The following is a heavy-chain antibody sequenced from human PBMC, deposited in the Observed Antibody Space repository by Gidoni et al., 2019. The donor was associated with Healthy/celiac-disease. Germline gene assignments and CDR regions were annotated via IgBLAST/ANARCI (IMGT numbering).Heavy chain of an antibody. CDR1: GDSVSSNSAA. D-gene: IGHD6-6*01. J-gene: IGHJ6*03. Sequence: QVQLQQSGPGLVKPSQTLSLTCAISGDSVSSNSAAWNWNRQSPSRGLEWLGRTYYRSKWYNDYAVSVKSRITINPDTSKNQFSLQLNSVTPEDTAVYYCARDRRYSSSSSSYYYYYMDVWGKGTTVTVSS. V-gene: IGHV6-1*01. CDR3: ARDRRYSSSSSSYYYYYMDV. CDR2: TYYRSKWYN.